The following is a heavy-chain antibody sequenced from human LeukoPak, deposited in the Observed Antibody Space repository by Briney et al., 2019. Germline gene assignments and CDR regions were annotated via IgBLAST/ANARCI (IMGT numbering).Heavy chain of an antibody. CDR1: GFTFSDHL. CDR2: ISSSSSTI. CDR3: AKDRRITIFGVVQDY. Sequence: PGGSLRLSCAASGFTFSDHLMDWVRQAPGKGLEWVSYISSSSSTIYYADSVKGRFTISRDNAKNSLYLQMNSLRAEDTAVYYCAKDRRITIFGVVQDYWGQGTLVTVSS. D-gene: IGHD3-3*01. V-gene: IGHV3-11*01. J-gene: IGHJ4*02.